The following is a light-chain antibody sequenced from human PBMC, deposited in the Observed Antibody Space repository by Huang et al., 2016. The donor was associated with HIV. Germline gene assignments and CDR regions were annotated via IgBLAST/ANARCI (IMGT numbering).Light chain of an antibody. Sequence: EIVLTQSPATLSLSPGDRATLSCRASQSVSSSLAWYQQKPGQAPGRLIYDASNRAAGIPTRFSGSGSGTDFTLTISSLESEDFAVYYCQQRSNWPPLTFGGGTKVEIK. CDR1: QSVSSS. V-gene: IGKV3-11*01. J-gene: IGKJ4*01. CDR2: DAS. CDR3: QQRSNWPPLT.